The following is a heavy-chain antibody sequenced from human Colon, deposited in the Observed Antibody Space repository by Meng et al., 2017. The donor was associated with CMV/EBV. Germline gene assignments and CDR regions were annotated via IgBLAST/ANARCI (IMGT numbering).Heavy chain of an antibody. CDR1: GFTFSNTW. J-gene: IGHJ4*02. D-gene: IGHD6-19*01. V-gene: IGHV3-15*01. Sequence: GESLKISCAASGFTFSNTWMSWVRQAPGKGLEWVGRIKSKPDGGTIDYAAPVKGRFTISRDDSKNTLYLQMNSLKTEDTAVYYCTTRGNYISGFGYWGQGTLVTVSS. CDR3: TTRGNYISGFGY. CDR2: IKSKPDGGTI.